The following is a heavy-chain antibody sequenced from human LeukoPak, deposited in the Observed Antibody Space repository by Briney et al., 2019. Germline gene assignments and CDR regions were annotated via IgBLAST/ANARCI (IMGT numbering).Heavy chain of an antibody. D-gene: IGHD2-8*01. J-gene: IGHJ4*02. Sequence: HPGGSLRLSCAASGFTFSSYSMNWVRQAPGKGLEWVAYISSSGKTIYYADSVKGRFTISRENAKNSLYLQMNSLRAEDTAVYYCARVMYFPRPLGSYYFDYWGQGTLVTVSS. CDR2: ISSSGKTI. CDR3: ARVMYFPRPLGSYYFDY. V-gene: IGHV3-48*04. CDR1: GFTFSSYS.